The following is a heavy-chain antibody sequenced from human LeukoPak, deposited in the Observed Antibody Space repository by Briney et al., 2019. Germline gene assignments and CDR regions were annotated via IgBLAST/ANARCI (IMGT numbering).Heavy chain of an antibody. V-gene: IGHV3-23*01. D-gene: IGHD4-23*01. CDR3: AKARTVVTTPDY. Sequence: GGSLRISCAASGFTFSSYAMSWVRQAPGKGLEWVSPISGSGGSTYYADSVKGRFTISRDNSKNTLYVQMNSLRAEDTAVYYCAKARTVVTTPDYWGQGTLVTVSS. J-gene: IGHJ4*02. CDR2: ISGSGGST. CDR1: GFTFSSYA.